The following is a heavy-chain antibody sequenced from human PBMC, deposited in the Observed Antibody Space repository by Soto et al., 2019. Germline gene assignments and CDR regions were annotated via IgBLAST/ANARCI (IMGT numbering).Heavy chain of an antibody. J-gene: IGHJ3*02. CDR3: AKDIGLAVAHHGDAFDI. Sequence: EVQLVESGGGLVQPGRSLRLSCAASGFTFDDYAMHWVRQAPGKGLEWVSGISWNSGSIGYADSVKGRFTISRDNAKNSLNLQMNSLRAEDTALYYCAKDIGLAVAHHGDAFDIWGQGTMVTVSS. V-gene: IGHV3-9*01. CDR1: GFTFDDYA. CDR2: ISWNSGSI. D-gene: IGHD6-19*01.